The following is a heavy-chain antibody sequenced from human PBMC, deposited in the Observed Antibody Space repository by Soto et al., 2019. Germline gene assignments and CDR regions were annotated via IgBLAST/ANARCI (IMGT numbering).Heavy chain of an antibody. J-gene: IGHJ5*02. CDR2: MNPNSGNT. D-gene: IGHD5-12*01. CDR3: ARGPSGYADSNWFDP. Sequence: ASVKVSCKAPGYTFTSYDINWVRQATGQGLEWMGWMNPNSGNTGYAQKFQGRVTMTRNTSISTAYMELSSLRSEDTAVYYCARGPSGYADSNWFDPWGQGTLVTVSS. CDR1: GYTFTSYD. V-gene: IGHV1-8*01.